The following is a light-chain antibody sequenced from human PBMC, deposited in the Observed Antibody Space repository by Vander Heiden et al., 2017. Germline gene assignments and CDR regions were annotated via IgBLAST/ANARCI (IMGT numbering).Light chain of an antibody. J-gene: IGLJ2*01. CDR2: EVS. Sequence: QSALTQPASVSGSPGQSITISCTGTSSDVGGYNYVSWYQQHPGKAPQLIIFEVSNRPPGVSNRFSASKSGNTASLTISGLQTEDEAHYYCSSYSNKNSAVFGGGTKVTVL. V-gene: IGLV2-14*01. CDR3: SSYSNKNSAV. CDR1: SSDVGGYNY.